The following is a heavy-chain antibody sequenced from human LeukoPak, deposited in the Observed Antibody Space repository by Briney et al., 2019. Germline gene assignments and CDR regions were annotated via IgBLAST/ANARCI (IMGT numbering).Heavy chain of an antibody. Sequence: GGALRLSCASSGFTLSSYARHWVRQAPGKGVAGVAVISYDGSNKYYAASVKGRFTISRDNSKNTLYMQMNSLRAEDTAVYYCARDGGAVRGVINYYYYYGMDVWGQGTTVTVSS. J-gene: IGHJ6*02. V-gene: IGHV3-30*04. CDR2: ISYDGSNK. CDR1: GFTLSSYA. CDR3: ARDGGAVRGVINYYYYYGMDV. D-gene: IGHD3-10*01.